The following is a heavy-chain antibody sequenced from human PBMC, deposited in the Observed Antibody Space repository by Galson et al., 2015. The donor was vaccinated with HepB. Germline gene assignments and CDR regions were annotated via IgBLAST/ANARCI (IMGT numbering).Heavy chain of an antibody. CDR2: ISSSSSYI. CDR1: GFTFSSYS. J-gene: IGHJ4*02. D-gene: IGHD4-17*01. V-gene: IGHV3-21*04. CDR3: ARDSIQTTVSDY. Sequence: SLRLSCAASGFTFSSYSVNWVRQAPGKGLEWVSSISSSSSYIYYADSVKGRFTISRDNAKNSLYLQMNSLRAEDTAVYYCARDSIQTTVSDYWGQGTLVTVSS.